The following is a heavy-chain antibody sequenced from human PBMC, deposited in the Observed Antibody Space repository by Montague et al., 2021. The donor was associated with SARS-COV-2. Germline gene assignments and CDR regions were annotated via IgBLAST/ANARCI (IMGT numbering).Heavy chain of an antibody. CDR2: IYWDDDK. CDR1: GFSLGTSGVG. Sequence: PALGKPTQTLTLTCTFSGFSLGTSGVGVGWIRQPPGKGLEWLALIYWDDDKRYSPSLKSRLTITKDTPKNQVVLTMTNMDPVDTATYYCAHRRGLLLSDAFDIWGQGTMVTVSS. V-gene: IGHV2-5*02. J-gene: IGHJ3*02. D-gene: IGHD1-26*01. CDR3: AHRRGLLLSDAFDI.